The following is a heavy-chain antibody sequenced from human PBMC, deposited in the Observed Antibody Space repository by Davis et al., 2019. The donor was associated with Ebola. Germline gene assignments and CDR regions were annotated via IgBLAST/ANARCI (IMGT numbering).Heavy chain of an antibody. J-gene: IGHJ4*02. CDR3: ARDLLVSPIDY. CDR2: INAGNGDT. V-gene: IGHV1-3*01. CDR1: GYTFTSYA. D-gene: IGHD2/OR15-2a*01. Sequence: ASAQVFCKASGYTFTSYAIHWVRQAPGQRLEWMGWINAGNGDTKYSQKLQGRVTITRDTSTSTAYMELRSLRSDDTAVYYCARDLLVSPIDYWGQGTLVTVSS.